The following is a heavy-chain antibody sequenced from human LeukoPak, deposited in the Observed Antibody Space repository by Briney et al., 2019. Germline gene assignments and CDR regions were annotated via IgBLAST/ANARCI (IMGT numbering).Heavy chain of an antibody. CDR3: ARVIAAAGRNPYFDY. J-gene: IGHJ4*02. CDR2: INPNSGGT. Sequence: ASVKVSCKASGYTFTGYYMHWVRQAPGQGLEWMGWINPNSGGTNYAQKFQGRVTMTRDTSISTAYMELSRPRSDDTAVYYCARVIAAAGRNPYFDYWGQGTLVTVSS. CDR1: GYTFTGYY. V-gene: IGHV1-2*02. D-gene: IGHD6-13*01.